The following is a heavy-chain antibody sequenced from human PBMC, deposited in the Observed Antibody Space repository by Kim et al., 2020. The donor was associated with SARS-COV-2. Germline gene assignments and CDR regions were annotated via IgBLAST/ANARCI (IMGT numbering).Heavy chain of an antibody. CDR3: ATTTRRYYYYYGMDV. Sequence: KFQGRVTMTEDTSTDTAYMELSSLRSEDTAVYYCATTTRRYYYYYGMDVWGQGTTVTVSS. J-gene: IGHJ6*02. D-gene: IGHD1-1*01. V-gene: IGHV1-24*01.